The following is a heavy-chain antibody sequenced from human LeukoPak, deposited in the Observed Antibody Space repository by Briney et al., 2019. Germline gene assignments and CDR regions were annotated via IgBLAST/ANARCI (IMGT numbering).Heavy chain of an antibody. CDR1: GYTFTGYY. CDR2: INPNSGGT. D-gene: IGHD4-17*01. Sequence: ASVKVSCKASGYTFTGYYMHWVRQAPGQGLEWMGWINPNSGGTNYAQKFQGRVTMTRDMSISTAYMELSRLRSDDTAVYYCARDVDYGDLNWFDPWGQGTLVTVSS. J-gene: IGHJ5*02. V-gene: IGHV1-2*02. CDR3: ARDVDYGDLNWFDP.